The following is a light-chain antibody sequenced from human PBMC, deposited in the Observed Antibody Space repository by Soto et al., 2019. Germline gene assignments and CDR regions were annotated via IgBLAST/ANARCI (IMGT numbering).Light chain of an antibody. V-gene: IGKV3-20*01. CDR2: GTS. J-gene: IGKJ4*01. CDR3: QHYGRSPLT. Sequence: EIVLTQSPGTLSLSPGERATLSCRASESVTSNFLAWYQQKPGLAPRLLIYGTSSRATGTPDRFSGSGSGTDLTLTISRLEPEDFAVYYCQHYGRSPLTFGGGTKVEIK. CDR1: ESVTSNF.